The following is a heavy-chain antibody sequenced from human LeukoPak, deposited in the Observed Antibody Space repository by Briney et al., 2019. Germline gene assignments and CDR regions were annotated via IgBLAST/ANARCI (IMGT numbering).Heavy chain of an antibody. CDR2: IYTSGST. CDR3: ARHGIAAAGTWWFDP. CDR1: GGSISSFY. J-gene: IGHJ5*02. D-gene: IGHD6-13*01. Sequence: PSEALSLTCTVSGGSISSFYWSWIRQPAGKGLEWIGRIYTSGSTNYNPSLKSRVTMSVDTSKNQFSLKLSSVTAADTAVYYCARHGIAAAGTWWFDPWGQGTLVTVSS. V-gene: IGHV4-4*07.